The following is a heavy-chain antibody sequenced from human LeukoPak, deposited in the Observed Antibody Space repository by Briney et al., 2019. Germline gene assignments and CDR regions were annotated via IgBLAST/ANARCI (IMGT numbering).Heavy chain of an antibody. CDR3: ARDSGTWFYLQD. CDR1: GFSFGSYG. CDR2: IRYGGSHQ. V-gene: IGHV3-30*02. D-gene: IGHD2/OR15-2a*01. Sequence: GGSLRLSCAASGFSFGSYGMHWVRRASGKGLEWVAFIRYGGSHQFYADSVRGRFTISRDNPKNTLYLQMNSLRGEDTAVYFCARDSGTWFYLQDWGQGTLVTVSS. J-gene: IGHJ1*01.